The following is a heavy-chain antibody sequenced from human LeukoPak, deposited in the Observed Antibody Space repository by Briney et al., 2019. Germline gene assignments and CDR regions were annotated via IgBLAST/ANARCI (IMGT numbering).Heavy chain of an antibody. Sequence: GGSLTLSCAASGLSFSSFAMSWVRQAPARGLQWVSSMKGTGERFYSDSVRGRFTLSRDDSRNTVYLKLNNLRVEDTAVYYCARASWVSSADAVRWGQGTVVTVSS. CDR2: MKGTGER. CDR3: ARASWVSSADAVR. J-gene: IGHJ4*02. V-gene: IGHV3-23*01. CDR1: GLSFSSFA. D-gene: IGHD3-16*01.